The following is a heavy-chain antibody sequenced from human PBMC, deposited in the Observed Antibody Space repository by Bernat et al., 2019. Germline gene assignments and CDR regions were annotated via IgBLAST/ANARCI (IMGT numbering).Heavy chain of an antibody. J-gene: IGHJ4*02. CDR3: ARESWVGGTYYAFDY. D-gene: IGHD1-26*01. V-gene: IGHV6-1*01. CDR1: GYSVSSNSAA. CDR2: TYYRSKWYN. Sequence: QVQLQQSGPGLVKPSQTLSLTCVISGYSVSSNSAAWNWIRQSPSRGLEWLGRTYYRSKWYNDYVISVKSQITSNPDTSKNQFSLHLNSLAPEDTAVYYCARESWVGGTYYAFDYWAQGTLVTVSS.